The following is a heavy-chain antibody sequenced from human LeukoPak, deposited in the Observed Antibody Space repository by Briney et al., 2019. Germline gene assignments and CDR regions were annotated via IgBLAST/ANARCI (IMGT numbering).Heavy chain of an antibody. J-gene: IGHJ5*02. D-gene: IGHD6-13*01. V-gene: IGHV4-59*08. CDR2: LYNSGNT. CDR1: GDSISSYY. CDR3: ARHEGSSWYRGFDP. Sequence: SETLSLTCTVSGDSISSYYWTWIRQPPGKGLEWLGYLYNSGNTNYNPSLKSRVTMSVDTSKNQFSLKLSSVTAADTAVYYCARHEGSSWYRGFDPWGQGTLVTVSS.